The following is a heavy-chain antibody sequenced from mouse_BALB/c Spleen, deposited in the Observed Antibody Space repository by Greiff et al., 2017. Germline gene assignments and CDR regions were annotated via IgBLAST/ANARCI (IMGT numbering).Heavy chain of an antibody. V-gene: IGHV1-7*01. CDR2: INPSTGYT. Sequence: QVQLKESGAELAKPGASVKMSCKASGYTFTSYWMHWVKQRPGQGLEWIGYINPSTGYTEYNQKFKDKATLTADKSSSTAYMQLSSLTSEDSAVYYCASSGTTATFDYWGQGTTLTVSS. CDR1: GYTFTSYW. D-gene: IGHD1-2*01. J-gene: IGHJ2*01. CDR3: ASSGTTATFDY.